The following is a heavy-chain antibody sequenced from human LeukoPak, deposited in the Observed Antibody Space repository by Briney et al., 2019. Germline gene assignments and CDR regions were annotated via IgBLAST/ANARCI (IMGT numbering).Heavy chain of an antibody. J-gene: IGHJ4*02. CDR2: TYYSGST. Sequence: PSETLSLTCTVSGGSISSNYWSWIRQPPGKGLEWIGYTYYSGSTNYNPSLKSRVTISVDTSKNQFSLKLSSVTAADTAVYYCARGHYYVSGSYLHFDYWGQGTLVTVSS. D-gene: IGHD3-10*01. CDR1: GGSISSNY. V-gene: IGHV4-59*01. CDR3: ARGHYYVSGSYLHFDY.